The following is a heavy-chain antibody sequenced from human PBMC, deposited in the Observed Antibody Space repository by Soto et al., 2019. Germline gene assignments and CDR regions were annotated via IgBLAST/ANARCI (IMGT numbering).Heavy chain of an antibody. CDR3: ASAPIFGGWGWFDP. D-gene: IGHD3-3*01. J-gene: IGHJ5*02. CDR1: GFTFSSYG. CDR2: IWYDGSNK. V-gene: IGHV3-33*01. Sequence: GGSLRLSCAASGFTFSSYGMHWVRQAPGKGLEWVAVIWYDGSNKYYADSVKGRFTISRDNSKNTLYLQMNSLRAEDTAVYYCASAPIFGGWGWFDPWGQGTLVTVSS.